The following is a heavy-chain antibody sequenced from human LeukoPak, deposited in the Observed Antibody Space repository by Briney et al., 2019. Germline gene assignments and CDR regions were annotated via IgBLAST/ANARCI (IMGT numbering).Heavy chain of an antibody. CDR2: IFYSGST. D-gene: IGHD4-11*01. V-gene: IGHV4-39*01. J-gene: IGHJ4*02. Sequence: PSETLSLTCTVSGGSISSSSYYWGWIRQPPGKGLEWIGNIFYSGSTYYNPSLKSRVTISVDTSKNQFSLKLNSVTAADTAVYYCAAAGRDYIDYEYYFDYWSQGTLVTVSS. CDR3: AAAGRDYIDYEYYFDY. CDR1: GGSISSSSYY.